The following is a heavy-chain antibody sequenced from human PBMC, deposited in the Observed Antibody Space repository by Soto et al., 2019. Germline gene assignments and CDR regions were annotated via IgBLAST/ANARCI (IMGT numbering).Heavy chain of an antibody. Sequence: QLQLQESGPGLVKPSETLSLTCSVSGGSINSKSYFWGWIRQTPGKGLEWIASIHYVGKTYYSPSIKRRPAITLTTSKNQFSMRLSSVTAAEKAVYSGPRARYGGFDSWGQGTLVTVSS. J-gene: IGHJ4*02. CDR1: GGSINSKSYF. D-gene: IGHD3-9*01. CDR3: PRARYGGFDS. V-gene: IGHV4-39*01. CDR2: IHYVGKT.